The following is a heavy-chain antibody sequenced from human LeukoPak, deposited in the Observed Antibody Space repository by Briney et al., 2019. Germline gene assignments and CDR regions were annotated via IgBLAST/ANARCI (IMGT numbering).Heavy chain of an antibody. D-gene: IGHD1-14*01. Sequence: MASETLSLTCTVSGGSISSGDYYWSWIRQPPGKGLEWIGYIYYSGSTYYNPSLKSRVTISVDTSKNQFSLKLSSVTAADTAVYYCAREGTHDAFDIWGQGTMVTVSS. V-gene: IGHV4-30-4*08. CDR1: GGSISSGDYY. J-gene: IGHJ3*02. CDR2: IYYSGST. CDR3: AREGTHDAFDI.